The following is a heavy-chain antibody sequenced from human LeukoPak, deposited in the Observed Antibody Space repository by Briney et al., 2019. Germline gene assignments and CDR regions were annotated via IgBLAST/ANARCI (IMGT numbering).Heavy chain of an antibody. V-gene: IGHV3-30*02. D-gene: IGHD1-1*01. CDR3: AKPTTGSPTAAGLDY. J-gene: IGHJ4*02. CDR2: ISFSGSNV. CDR1: GFTFSSFG. Sequence: PGGSLRLSCAASGFTFSSFGMYWVRQAPGKGLEWLSYISFSGSNVHYADSVKGRFTISRDNSKSTLFLQMNSLRPEDTAVYYCAKPTTGSPTAAGLDYWGQGTLVTVSS.